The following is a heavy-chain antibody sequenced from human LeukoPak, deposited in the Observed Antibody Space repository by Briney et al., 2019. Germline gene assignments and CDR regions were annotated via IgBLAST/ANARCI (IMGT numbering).Heavy chain of an antibody. CDR2: ISSSGSTI. J-gene: IGHJ6*04. D-gene: IGHD3-10*02. CDR3: AELGITMIGGV. CDR1: GFTFSSYE. Sequence: GGSLRLSCAASGFTFSSYEMNWVRQAPGKGLEWVSYISSSGSTIYYADSVKGRFTISRDNAKNSLYLQMNSLRAEDTAVYYCAELGITMIGGVWGKGTTVTIPS. V-gene: IGHV3-48*03.